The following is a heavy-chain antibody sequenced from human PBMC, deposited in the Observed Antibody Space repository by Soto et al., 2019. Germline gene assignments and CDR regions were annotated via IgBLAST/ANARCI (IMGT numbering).Heavy chain of an antibody. Sequence: GGSLRLSCEASGFTFSSYWMSWVRQAPGKGLEWVANIKQDGSEKYYVDSVKGRFTISRDNAKYSLYLQMNSLRAEDTAVYYCAGYLPLGEQWLVPSDWFDPWGQGTLVTVSS. V-gene: IGHV3-7*03. D-gene: IGHD6-19*01. CDR1: GFTFSSYW. CDR3: AGYLPLGEQWLVPSDWFDP. CDR2: IKQDGSEK. J-gene: IGHJ5*02.